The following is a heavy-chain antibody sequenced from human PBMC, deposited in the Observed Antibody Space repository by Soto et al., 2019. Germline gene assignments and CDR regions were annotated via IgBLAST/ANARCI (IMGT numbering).Heavy chain of an antibody. CDR3: ARVPNRLNYYGSGYYYYMDV. J-gene: IGHJ6*03. CDR2: ISSGPTTI. Sequence: GGSLRLSCAASGFTFSDYYMTWIRQAPGKGLEFLSYISSGPTTIYYADSVKGRFTISRDNAKNSLYLQMDSLRAEDTAVYYCARVPNRLNYYGSGYYYYMDVWGKGTTVTV. D-gene: IGHD3-10*01. V-gene: IGHV3-11*01. CDR1: GFTFSDYY.